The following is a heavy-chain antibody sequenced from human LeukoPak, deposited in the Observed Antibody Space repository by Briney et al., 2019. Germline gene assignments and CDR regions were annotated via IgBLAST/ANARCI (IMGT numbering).Heavy chain of an antibody. V-gene: IGHV5-51*01. CDR1: GYPFTTSW. CDR2: IYAGNSDA. Sequence: GESLKISCQGFGYPFTTSWIGWVRQLPGKGLEWTAIIYAGNSDAKYSPSFQGQVTISADKSLSTAYLQWSSLKASDTAMYYCARHGSSSWYGDYWGQGTLVTVSS. CDR3: ARHGSSSWYGDY. D-gene: IGHD6-13*01. J-gene: IGHJ4*02.